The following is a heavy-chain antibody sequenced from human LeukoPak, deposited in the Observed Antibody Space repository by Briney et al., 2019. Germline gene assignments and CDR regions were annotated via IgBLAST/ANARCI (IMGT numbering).Heavy chain of an antibody. Sequence: ASVKVSCKASGYTFTSYGISWVRQAPGQGLEWMGWISAYNGNTNYAQKLQGRVTMTTDTSTSTAYMELRSLRSEDTAVYYCARGRRTYYDILTGYFTYWGQGTLVTVSS. V-gene: IGHV1-18*01. CDR1: GYTFTSYG. CDR2: ISAYNGNT. D-gene: IGHD3-9*01. J-gene: IGHJ4*02. CDR3: ARGRRTYYDILTGYFTY.